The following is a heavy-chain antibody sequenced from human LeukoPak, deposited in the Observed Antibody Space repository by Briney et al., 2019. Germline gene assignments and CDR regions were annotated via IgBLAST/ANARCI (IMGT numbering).Heavy chain of an antibody. CDR2: INPNSGGT. CDR3: ARDIRVTYYFDY. CDR1: GYTFTGYY. D-gene: IGHD4-11*01. V-gene: IGHV1-2*06. Sequence: GASVKVSCKASGYTFTGYYMHWVRQAPGQGLEWMGRINPNSGGTNYAQKFQGRVTMTRDTSISTAYMELSRLRSDDTDDTAVYYCARDIRVTYYFDYWGQGTLVTVSS. J-gene: IGHJ4*02.